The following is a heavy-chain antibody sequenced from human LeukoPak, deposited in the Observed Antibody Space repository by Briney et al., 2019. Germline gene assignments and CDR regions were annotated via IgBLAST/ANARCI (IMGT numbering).Heavy chain of an antibody. Sequence: GGSLRLSCAASEFSVGSNYMTWVRQAPGKGLEWVSLIYSGGSTYYADSVKGRFTISRDNSKNTLYLQMNSLRAEDTAVYYCARDGSYSSSWYFDYWGQGTLVTVSS. V-gene: IGHV3-66*01. D-gene: IGHD6-13*01. J-gene: IGHJ4*02. CDR1: EFSVGSNY. CDR3: ARDGSYSSSWYFDY. CDR2: IYSGGST.